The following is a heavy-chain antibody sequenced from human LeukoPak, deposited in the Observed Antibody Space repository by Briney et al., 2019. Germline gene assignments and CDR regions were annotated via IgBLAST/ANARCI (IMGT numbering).Heavy chain of an antibody. D-gene: IGHD6-13*01. V-gene: IGHV3-23*01. CDR2: ISGSGGST. J-gene: IGHJ4*02. CDR3: AKHPSVAAAGTSFDY. CDR1: GFTFSSYA. Sequence: GGSLRLSCAASGFTFSSYAMSWVRQAPGKGLEWVSAISGSGGSTYYADSVKGRFTISSDNSKNTLYLQMNSLRAEDTAVYYCAKHPSVAAAGTSFDYWGQGTLVTVSS.